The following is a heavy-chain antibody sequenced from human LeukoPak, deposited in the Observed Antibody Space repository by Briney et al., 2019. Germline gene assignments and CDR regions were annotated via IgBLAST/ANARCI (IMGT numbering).Heavy chain of an antibody. V-gene: IGHV1-8*03. CDR1: GYTFTGYY. J-gene: IGHJ3*02. D-gene: IGHD1-26*01. Sequence: GASVKVSCKASGYTFTGYYMHWVRQATGQGLEWMGRKNPNSGDRGYAQKFQGRVTITRNISISTAYMELSSLRSDDTAVYYCATELVGVFETWGQGTTVTVSS. CDR3: ATELVGVFET. CDR2: KNPNSGDR.